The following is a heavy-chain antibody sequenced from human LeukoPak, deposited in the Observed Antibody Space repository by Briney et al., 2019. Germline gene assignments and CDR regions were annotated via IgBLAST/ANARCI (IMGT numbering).Heavy chain of an antibody. CDR2: IYTSGST. CDR3: ARASYSYDISGWVPFGY. CDR1: GNSISSGDYY. V-gene: IGHV4-61*02. Sequence: SETLSLTCTVSGNSISSGDYYWSWIRQPAGKGLEWIGRIYTSGSTNYNPSLKSRVTISGDTSKNQFSLRLSSVTAADTAVYYCARASYSYDISGWVPFGYWGQGTLVTVSS. J-gene: IGHJ4*02. D-gene: IGHD3-22*01.